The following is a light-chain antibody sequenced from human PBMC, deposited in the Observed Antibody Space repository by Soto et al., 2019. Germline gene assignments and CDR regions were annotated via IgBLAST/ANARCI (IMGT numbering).Light chain of an antibody. V-gene: IGKV1-6*01. J-gene: IGKJ2*01. CDR3: LQHYNYPPT. CDR2: AAS. CDR1: QDITNS. Sequence: AVQMTQSPPSLSASVGDRVTFTCRASQDITNSLIWYQQKPGKAPKLLIYAASSLQTGVSPRFSGSGSGTHFTLTISSLQTEDFATYHCLQHYNYPPTFGQGTKLEIK.